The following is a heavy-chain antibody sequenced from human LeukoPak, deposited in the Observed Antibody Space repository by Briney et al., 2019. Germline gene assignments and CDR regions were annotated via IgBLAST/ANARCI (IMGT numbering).Heavy chain of an antibody. V-gene: IGHV4-31*03. Sequence: SQTLSLTCTVSGGSISSGGYYWSWIRQHPGKGLEWIGYIYYSGSTYYNPSLKSRVTISVDTSKNQFSLKLSSVTAADTAVCYCARGAYDSSGYYDYWGQGTLVTVSS. CDR2: IYYSGST. D-gene: IGHD3-22*01. J-gene: IGHJ4*02. CDR1: GGSISSGGYY. CDR3: ARGAYDSSGYYDY.